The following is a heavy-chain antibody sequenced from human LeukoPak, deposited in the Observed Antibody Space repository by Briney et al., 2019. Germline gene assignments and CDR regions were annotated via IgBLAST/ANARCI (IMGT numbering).Heavy chain of an antibody. CDR2: ISGSGGST. V-gene: IGHV3-23*01. CDR3: AKEERIVVVVAATG. Sequence: GGSLRLSCAASGFTFSSYAMSWVRQAPGKGLEWVSAISGSGGSTYYADSVKGRFTISRDNSKNALYLQMNSLRAEDTAVYYCAKEERIVVVVAATGWGQGTLVTVSS. CDR1: GFTFSSYA. D-gene: IGHD2-15*01. J-gene: IGHJ4*02.